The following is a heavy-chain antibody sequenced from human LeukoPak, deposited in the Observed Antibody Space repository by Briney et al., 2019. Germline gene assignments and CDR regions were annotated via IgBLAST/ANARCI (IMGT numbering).Heavy chain of an antibody. V-gene: IGHV1-18*01. CDR3: ARAPKIGDFWSGSGHDLDY. CDR1: GYTFTSYG. D-gene: IGHD3-3*01. Sequence: GSVKVSCKASGYTFTSYGISWVRQAPGQGLEWMGWISAYNGNTNYAQKLQGRVTMTTDTSTSTAYMELRSLRSDDTAVYYCARAPKIGDFWSGSGHDLDYWGQGTLVTVSS. CDR2: ISAYNGNT. J-gene: IGHJ4*02.